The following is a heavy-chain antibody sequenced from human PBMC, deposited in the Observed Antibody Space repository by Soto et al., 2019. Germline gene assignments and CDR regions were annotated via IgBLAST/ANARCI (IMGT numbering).Heavy chain of an antibody. J-gene: IGHJ6*02. D-gene: IGHD5-12*01. V-gene: IGHV3-9*01. CDR1: GFNFADYA. Sequence: EVQLVESGGGLVQPGRSLRLSCAVSGFNFADYAMHWVRHGPGKGLELVSGINWNGERAGYADSVRGRFSISRDNAKNSLLLQMNSVTFADTALYFCAKDSDRGGYDFRPKYGMDVWGQGTKVTVSS. CDR2: INWNGERA. CDR3: AKDSDRGGYDFRPKYGMDV.